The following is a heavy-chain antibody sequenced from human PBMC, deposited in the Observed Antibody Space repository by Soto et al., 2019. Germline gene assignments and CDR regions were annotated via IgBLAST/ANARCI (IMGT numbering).Heavy chain of an antibody. CDR2: ISHDGSEK. Sequence: QVQLVESGGGVVQPGKSLRLSCAASRFTFSSYAMDWVRQAPGKGLEWVAVISHDGSEKYYGDSVKGRFTISRDNPKNTVYLQINSLRPEDTAVYYCARAAAYFYHYYYAMDVRGQGTAVTVSS. D-gene: IGHD6-13*01. CDR3: ARAAAYFYHYYYAMDV. J-gene: IGHJ6*02. V-gene: IGHV3-30-3*01. CDR1: RFTFSSYA.